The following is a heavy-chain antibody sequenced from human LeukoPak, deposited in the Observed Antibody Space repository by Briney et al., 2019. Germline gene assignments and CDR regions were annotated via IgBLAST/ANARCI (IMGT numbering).Heavy chain of an antibody. Sequence: GASVKVSCKASGYTFTSYGISWVRQAPGQGLERMGWISAYNGNTIYAQKLQGRVTMTTDTSTSTAYMELRSLRSDDTAVYYCARALYDFWSGYLDLDIWGQGTMVTVSS. CDR3: ARALYDFWSGYLDLDI. J-gene: IGHJ3*02. V-gene: IGHV1-18*01. D-gene: IGHD3-3*01. CDR2: ISAYNGNT. CDR1: GYTFTSYG.